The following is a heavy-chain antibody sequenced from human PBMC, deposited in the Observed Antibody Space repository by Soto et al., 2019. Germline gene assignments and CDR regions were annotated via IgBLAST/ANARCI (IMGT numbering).Heavy chain of an antibody. J-gene: IGHJ5*02. CDR2: TYFRSKWYN. CDR3: AKGDNLGPKTGYAFDP. V-gene: IGHV6-1*01. CDR1: GDSVSSNTAS. Sequence: PSQTLSLTCAISGDSVSSNTASWNWIRQSPSRGLEWLGRTYFRSKWYNDYVVSVKSRIIINPDTSNNQFSLQLNSVTPEDTAVYFCAKGDNLGPKTGYAFDPWGQGIMVT. D-gene: IGHD5-12*01.